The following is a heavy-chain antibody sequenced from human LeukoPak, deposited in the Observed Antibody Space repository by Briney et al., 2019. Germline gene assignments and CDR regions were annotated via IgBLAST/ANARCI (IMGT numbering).Heavy chain of an antibody. D-gene: IGHD6-13*01. CDR3: ARWTIGESSWYEAWFDP. CDR2: IYYSGST. V-gene: IGHV4-39*07. J-gene: IGHJ5*02. CDR1: GGSISSSSYY. Sequence: SETLSLTCTVSGGSISSSSYYWGWIRQPPGKGLEWIGSIYYSGSTYYNPSLKSRVTISVDTSKNQFSLKLSSVAAADTAVYYCARWTIGESSWYEAWFDPWGQGTLVTVSS.